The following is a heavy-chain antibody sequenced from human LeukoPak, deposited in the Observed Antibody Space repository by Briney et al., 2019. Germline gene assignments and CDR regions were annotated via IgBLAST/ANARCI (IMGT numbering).Heavy chain of an antibody. CDR2: INSDGSST. V-gene: IGHV3-74*01. D-gene: IGHD3-22*01. CDR1: GFTFSDYW. J-gene: IGHJ4*02. CDR3: AREVYYYDSSGFLGY. Sequence: PGGFLRLSCAASGFTFSDYWLHWVRQAPGKGLVWVSRINSDGSSTTYADSVKGRFTISRDNAKNTLYLQMNSLRAEDTAVYYCAREVYYYDSSGFLGYWGQGTLVTVSS.